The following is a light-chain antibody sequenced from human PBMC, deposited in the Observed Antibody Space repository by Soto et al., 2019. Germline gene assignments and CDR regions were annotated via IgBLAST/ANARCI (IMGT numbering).Light chain of an antibody. J-gene: IGLJ1*01. CDR1: NSDVGAYNY. CDR2: EVF. V-gene: IGLV2-14*01. CDR3: SSFTSNRIYV. Sequence: QSALTQPASVSGSPGQSITIPCTGTNSDVGAYNYVSWYQHHPGKAPKLMIYEVFTRSSGVSSRFSGSKSGSTASLTISGLQPEDEADYYCSSFTSNRIYVFGPGTKVTVL.